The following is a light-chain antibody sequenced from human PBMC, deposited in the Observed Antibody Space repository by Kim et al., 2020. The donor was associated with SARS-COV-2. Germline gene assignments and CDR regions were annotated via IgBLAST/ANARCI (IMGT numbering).Light chain of an antibody. CDR1: SGSIAGYY. CDR3: QSYDSNNPVV. CDR2: EDN. V-gene: IGLV6-57*03. Sequence: KTVNIACTRSSGSIAGYYVQWYQQRPGSAPTPVIYEDNQRPSGVPDRFSGSIDSSSNSASLSISGLRIEDEADYYCQSYDSNNPVVFGGGTQLTVL. J-gene: IGLJ2*01.